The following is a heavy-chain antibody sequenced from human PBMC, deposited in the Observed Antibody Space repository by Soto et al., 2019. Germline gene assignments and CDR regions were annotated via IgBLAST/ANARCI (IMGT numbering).Heavy chain of an antibody. Sequence: GGSQRLPCAAFEVPFSSYWMHLVRQAPGKGLVWVSRINSDGSSTSYADSVKGRFTISRDNAKNTLYLQMNSLRAEDTAVYYCARGLVAAAGTFYGMDVWGQGNTVTVLL. D-gene: IGHD6-13*01. CDR1: EVPFSSYW. J-gene: IGHJ6*02. CDR2: INSDGSST. CDR3: ARGLVAAAGTFYGMDV. V-gene: IGHV3-74*01.